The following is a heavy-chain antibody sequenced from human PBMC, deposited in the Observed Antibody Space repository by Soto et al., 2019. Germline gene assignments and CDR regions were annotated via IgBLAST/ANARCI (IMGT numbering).Heavy chain of an antibody. V-gene: IGHV4-34*01. D-gene: IGHD2-15*01. J-gene: IGHJ4*02. Sequence: SETLSLTCAVYGGSFSGYYWSWIRQPPGKGLEWIGEINHSGSTNYNPSLKSRVTISVDTSKNQFSLKLSSVTAADTAVYYCARGHTSRILYYWGQGTLVTVSS. CDR1: GGSFSGYY. CDR3: ARGHTSRILYY. CDR2: INHSGST.